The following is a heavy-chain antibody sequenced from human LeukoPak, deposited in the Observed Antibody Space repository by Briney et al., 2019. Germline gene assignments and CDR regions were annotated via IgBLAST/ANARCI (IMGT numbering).Heavy chain of an antibody. V-gene: IGHV1-2*04. CDR2: INPNSGGT. J-gene: IGHJ6*02. D-gene: IGHD6-19*01. CDR1: GYTFAGYY. Sequence: GASVKVSCKASGYTFAGYYMHWVRQAPGQGLEWMGWINPNSGGTNYAQKFQGWVTMTRDTSISTAYMDLSRLRSDDTAVYYCARAREIAVGMDYYYSGMDVWGQGTTVTVSS. CDR3: ARAREIAVGMDYYYSGMDV.